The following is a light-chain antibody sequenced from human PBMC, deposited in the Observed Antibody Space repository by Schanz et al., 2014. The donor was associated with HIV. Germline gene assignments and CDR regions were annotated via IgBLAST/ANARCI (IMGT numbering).Light chain of an antibody. V-gene: IGLV3-1*01. J-gene: IGLJ2*01. Sequence: SSELTQPPSVSVSPGQTASITCSGDKLGDKYACWYQQKPGQSPVLVIYQDSKRPSGIPERFSGSNSGNTATLTISGTQAMDEADYYCQAWDSSTGGDVVFGGGTKLTVL. CDR2: QDS. CDR3: QAWDSSTGGDVV. CDR1: KLGDKY.